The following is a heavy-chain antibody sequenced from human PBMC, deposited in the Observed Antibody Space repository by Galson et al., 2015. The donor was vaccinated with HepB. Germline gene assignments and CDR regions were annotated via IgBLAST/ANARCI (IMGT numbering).Heavy chain of an antibody. Sequence: SVKVSCKASGFIFSNSAVQWVRQARGQGLEWIGWMVVGGGNTNYAQHFQGRLTITRDMSTGTAYMEMTSLRSEDTAVYYCAAESYSSGCCKYDYWGQGTLVTVSS. J-gene: IGHJ4*02. CDR2: MVVGGGNT. CDR1: GFIFSNSA. CDR3: AAESYSSGCCKYDY. V-gene: IGHV1-58*01. D-gene: IGHD6-25*01.